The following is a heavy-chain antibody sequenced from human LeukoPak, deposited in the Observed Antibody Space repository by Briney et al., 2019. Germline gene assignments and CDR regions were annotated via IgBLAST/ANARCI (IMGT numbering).Heavy chain of an antibody. CDR2: IYYSGST. CDR1: GGSISSGDYY. J-gene: IGHJ5*02. V-gene: IGHV4-30-4*08. D-gene: IGHD3-3*01. Sequence: SEPLSLPCTVSGGSISSGDYYWSWIRPPPGKGLEWIGYIYYSGSTYYNPSLKSRVTISVDTSKSQFSLKLSSVTAADTAVYYCARGKVFGVVPTWFDPWGQGTLVTVSS. CDR3: ARGKVFGVVPTWFDP.